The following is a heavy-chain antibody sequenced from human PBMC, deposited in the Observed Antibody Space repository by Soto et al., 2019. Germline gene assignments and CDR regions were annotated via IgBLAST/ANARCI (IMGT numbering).Heavy chain of an antibody. CDR2: ISAYNGNT. J-gene: IGHJ6*02. Sequence: QVQLVQSGAEVKKPGASVKVSCKASGYTFTSYGISWVRQAPGQGLEWMGWISAYNGNTNYAQKLQGRVTMTTDTSTSTAYMELRSLRYDDTAVYYCARDLYCSSTSCHPYGMDVWGQGTTVTVSS. V-gene: IGHV1-18*04. D-gene: IGHD2-2*01. CDR1: GYTFTSYG. CDR3: ARDLYCSSTSCHPYGMDV.